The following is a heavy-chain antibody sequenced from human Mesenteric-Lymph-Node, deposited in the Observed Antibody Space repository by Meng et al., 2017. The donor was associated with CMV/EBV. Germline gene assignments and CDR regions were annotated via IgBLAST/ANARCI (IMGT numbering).Heavy chain of an antibody. V-gene: IGHV1-2*02. J-gene: IGHJ6*02. CDR2: INPDSGGT. Sequence: ASVKVSCKASGYTFTGYYIHWVRQAPGQRLEWMGWINPDSGGTKYAQKFQGRLTMTRDTSIGTAYMELSSLTSDDTAVYYCARDPYSDTWYGNYYGMDVWGQGTTVTVSS. CDR3: ARDPYSDTWYGNYYGMDV. CDR1: GYTFTGYY. D-gene: IGHD6-13*01.